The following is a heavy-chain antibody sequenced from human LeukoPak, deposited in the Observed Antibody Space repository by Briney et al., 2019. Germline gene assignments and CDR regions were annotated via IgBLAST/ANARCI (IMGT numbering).Heavy chain of an antibody. CDR1: GFTFDDYA. CDR2: ISWNSGSI. J-gene: IGHJ3*02. CDR3: AKVRAYGDYDAFDI. V-gene: IGHV3-9*01. Sequence: PGRSLRLSCAASGFTFDDYAMHWVRQAPGKGLEWVSGISWNSGSIGYADSVKGRFTISRDNAKNSLYLQMNSLRAEDTALYYCAKVRAYGDYDAFDIWGQGTMVTASS. D-gene: IGHD4-17*01.